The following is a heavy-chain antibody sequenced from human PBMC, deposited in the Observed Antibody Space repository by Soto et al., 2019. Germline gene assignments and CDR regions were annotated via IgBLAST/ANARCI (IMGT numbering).Heavy chain of an antibody. Sequence: QLQLQESGPGLPKPSETLSLTCTVSGGSITSTSYYWVWSRPRPGQGLEWVGSIYYSGTTYYNPSLKSRVTISVDTSQNQFSLKLSSVTAADTAVYYCARSTVTHNWFDPWGQGTLVTVSS. CDR3: ARSTVTHNWFDP. CDR2: IYYSGTT. D-gene: IGHD4-17*01. CDR1: GGSITSTSYY. J-gene: IGHJ5*02. V-gene: IGHV4-39*01.